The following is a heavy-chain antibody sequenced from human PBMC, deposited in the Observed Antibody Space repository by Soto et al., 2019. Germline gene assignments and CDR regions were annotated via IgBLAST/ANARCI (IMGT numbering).Heavy chain of an antibody. CDR2: ISSSGHTI. V-gene: IGHV3-11*01. CDR1: GFTFSDYY. J-gene: IGHJ4*02. Sequence: QVQLVESGGGLVQPGGSLRLSCAASGFTFSDYYMTWIRQAPGKGLQWVSSISSSGHTIDYADSVKGRFTISRDNANNSLFLQVNNLRAEDTAVYYCARLHMAYLRPGDDYWGQGTLVTVSS. D-gene: IGHD5-12*01. CDR3: ARLHMAYLRPGDDY.